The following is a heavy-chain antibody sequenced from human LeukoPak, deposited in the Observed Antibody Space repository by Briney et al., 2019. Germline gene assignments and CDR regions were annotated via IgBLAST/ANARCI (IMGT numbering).Heavy chain of an antibody. V-gene: IGHV4-61*02. CDR2: IYTSGST. CDR3: ARVVVNYYGSGSYDYYYYYYMDV. D-gene: IGHD3-10*01. Sequence: KPSETLSLTCTVSGYSISSGYYWSWIRQPAGKGLEWIGRIYTSGSTNYNPSLKSRVTISVDTSKNQFSLKLSSVTAADTAVYYCARVVVNYYGSGSYDYYYYYYMDVWGKGTTVTISS. CDR1: GYSISSGYY. J-gene: IGHJ6*03.